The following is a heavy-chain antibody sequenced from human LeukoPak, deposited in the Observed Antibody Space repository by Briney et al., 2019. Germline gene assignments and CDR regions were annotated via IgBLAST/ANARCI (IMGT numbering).Heavy chain of an antibody. D-gene: IGHD2-2*01. CDR1: GFTFNSYW. Sequence: PGGSLRLSCAASGFTFNSYWMHWVRQVPGKGLVWVSRINSDGSSTNYADFVKGRFTISRDNAKNTLYLQMNSLRAEDTAVYYCARVRYCSSSSCYSYLDYWGQGTLVTVSS. CDR3: ARVRYCSSSSCYSYLDY. J-gene: IGHJ4*02. CDR2: INSDGSST. V-gene: IGHV3-74*01.